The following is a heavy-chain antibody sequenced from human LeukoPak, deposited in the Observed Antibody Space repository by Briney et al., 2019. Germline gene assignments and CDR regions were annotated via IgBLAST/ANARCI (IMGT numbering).Heavy chain of an antibody. CDR3: ASSVVAATLDAFDI. D-gene: IGHD2-15*01. CDR2: IKGDGSEK. Sequence: LSGGSLRLSCAASGFTFSSYWMTWVRQAPGKGLEWVGNIKGDGSEKYYVDSVKGRFTISRDNAKNSLYLQMNSLRAEDTAVYYCASSVVAATLDAFDIWGQGTMVTVSS. CDR1: GFTFSSYW. V-gene: IGHV3-7*01. J-gene: IGHJ3*02.